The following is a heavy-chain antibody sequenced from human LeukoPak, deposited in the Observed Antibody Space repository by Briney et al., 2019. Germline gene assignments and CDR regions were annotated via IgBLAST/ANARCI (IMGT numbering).Heavy chain of an antibody. D-gene: IGHD6-19*01. J-gene: IGHJ4*02. V-gene: IGHV3-30*18. CDR3: AKDFLNRYSSGWYDY. Sequence: EPGRSLRLSCAASGFTFSSYGMHWVRQAPGKGLEWVAVISYDGSNKYYADSVKGRFTISRDNSKNTLYLQMNSLRAEDTAVYYCAKDFLNRYSSGWYDYWGQGTLVTVSS. CDR2: ISYDGSNK. CDR1: GFTFSSYG.